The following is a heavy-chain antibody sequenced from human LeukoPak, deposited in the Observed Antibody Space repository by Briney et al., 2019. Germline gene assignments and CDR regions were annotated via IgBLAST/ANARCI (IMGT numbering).Heavy chain of an antibody. Sequence: GGSLRLSCAASGFTFSSYEMNWVRQGPGKELEWVSYISSSGSTKYYADSVKGRFTISRDNAKKSLYLQMNSLRAEDTAVYYCARGWGEGGQGTLVTVSS. CDR1: GFTFSSYE. V-gene: IGHV3-48*03. CDR2: ISSSGSTK. J-gene: IGHJ4*02. D-gene: IGHD3-10*01. CDR3: ARGWGE.